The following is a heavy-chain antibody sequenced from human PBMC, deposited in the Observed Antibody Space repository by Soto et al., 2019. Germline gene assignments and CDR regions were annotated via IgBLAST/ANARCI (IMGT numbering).Heavy chain of an antibody. CDR1: GASISSYY. D-gene: IGHD2-8*01. J-gene: IGHJ5*02. CDR2: IYYSGST. V-gene: IGHV4-59*01. CDR3: ARYSVCTNGVCYLGNLFDP. Sequence: SETLSLTCTVSGASISSYYWSWIRQPPGKGLEWIGYIYYSGSTNYNPSLKSRVTISLDTSKNQFSLKLSSVIAADTAVYYCARYSVCTNGVCYLGNLFDPWGQGTLVTVSS.